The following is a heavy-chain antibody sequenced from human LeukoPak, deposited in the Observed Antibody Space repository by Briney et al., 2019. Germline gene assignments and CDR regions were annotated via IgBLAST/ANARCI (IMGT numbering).Heavy chain of an antibody. V-gene: IGHV4-38-2*02. CDR2: IYHSGRT. D-gene: IGHD6-13*01. Sequence: SETLSLTCTVSGYSISNGYYWGWMRQPPGKGLEWIGSIYHSGRTHYNPSLKSRVIISVDTSKNYFSLKLSSVTAADTAMYYCARDVGSSSGGDGWFDPWGQGTLVTVSS. CDR3: ARDVGSSSGGDGWFDP. CDR1: GYSISNGYY. J-gene: IGHJ5*02.